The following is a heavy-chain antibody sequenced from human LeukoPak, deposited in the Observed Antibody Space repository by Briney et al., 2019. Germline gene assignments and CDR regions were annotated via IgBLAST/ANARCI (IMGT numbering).Heavy chain of an antibody. Sequence: TGGSLRLSCAASGFTFSNYEMHWVRQAPGEGLGWVSYISSSGSDIYYADSVKGRFTISRDNAKNSLYPHMNSLRAEDTAVYYCARDYGGSSPFDYWGQGTLVTVSS. J-gene: IGHJ4*02. V-gene: IGHV3-48*03. CDR2: ISSSGSDI. CDR1: GFTFSNYE. D-gene: IGHD4-23*01. CDR3: ARDYGGSSPFDY.